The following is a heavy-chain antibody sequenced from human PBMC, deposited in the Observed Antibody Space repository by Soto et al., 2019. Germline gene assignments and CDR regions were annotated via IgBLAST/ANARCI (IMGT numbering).Heavy chain of an antibody. J-gene: IGHJ6*02. CDR3: ARDPSVVVTAPNYYYYGMDV. V-gene: IGHV1-69*01. CDR2: IIPIFGTA. CDR1: GGTFSSYA. D-gene: IGHD2-21*02. Sequence: QVQLVQSGAEVKKPGSSVKVSFKASGGTFSSYAISWVRQAPGQGLEWMGGIIPIFGTANYAQKFQGRVTITADESTSTAYMELSSLRSEDTAVYYCARDPSVVVTAPNYYYYGMDVWGQGTTVTVSS.